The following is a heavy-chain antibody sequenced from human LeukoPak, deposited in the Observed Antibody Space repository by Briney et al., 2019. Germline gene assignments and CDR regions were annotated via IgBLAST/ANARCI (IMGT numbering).Heavy chain of an antibody. CDR2: INSDGSTT. CDR1: GFTFRGYW. V-gene: IGHV3-74*01. J-gene: IGHJ6*02. D-gene: IGHD2-8*01. Sequence: PGGSLGLSCAASGFTFRGYWMHWVRQAPGKGLVWVSRINSDGSTTTYADSVRGRFTISRDNAKNTLYLQMNSLGAEDTAVYYCARVEGPNYYFYGMDVWGQGTTVTVFS. CDR3: ARVEGPNYYFYGMDV.